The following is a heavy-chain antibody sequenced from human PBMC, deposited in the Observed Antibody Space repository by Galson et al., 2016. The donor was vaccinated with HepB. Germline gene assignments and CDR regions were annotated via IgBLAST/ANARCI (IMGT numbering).Heavy chain of an antibody. D-gene: IGHD3-9*01. CDR3: AKSPRHQKQVLRYYDWLWEFGIYV. Sequence: CKASGGTFRSNAISWVRQAPGQGLEWMGGIIPIFSTVTYAQKFQGRVTITADESTSTAYMELSSLRSGDTAVYYCAKSPRHQKQVLRYYDWLWEFGIYVWGQGTTVTVSS. CDR1: GGTFRSNA. V-gene: IGHV1-69*01. CDR2: IIPIFSTV. J-gene: IGHJ6*02.